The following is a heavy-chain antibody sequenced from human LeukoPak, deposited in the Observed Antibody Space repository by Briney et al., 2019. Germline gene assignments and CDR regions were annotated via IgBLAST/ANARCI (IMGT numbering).Heavy chain of an antibody. CDR1: GHSLTSYS. D-gene: IGHD5/OR15-5a*01. CDR2: INPSGGST. V-gene: IGHV1-46*01. Sequence: ASVKVSCKAFGHSLTSYSMHWVRPAPGQGLEWMGIINPSGGSTSYAQKFQGRVTMTRDTSTSTVYMEVTSLRPEDTAVYYCARGFDGLRLKGQYFDYWGQGTLVTVSS. CDR3: ARGFDGLRLKGQYFDY. J-gene: IGHJ4*02.